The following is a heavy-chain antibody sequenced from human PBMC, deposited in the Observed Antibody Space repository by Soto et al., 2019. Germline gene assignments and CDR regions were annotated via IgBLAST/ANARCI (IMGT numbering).Heavy chain of an antibody. CDR2: IYPSDSRT. J-gene: IGHJ4*02. Sequence: PGESLKISCESSGYTFANYWIGWVRQVPGKGLEWVAIIYPSDSRTIYSPSFQGQVTISADKSITTAYLQWSSLKASDTAMYYCAIRGYTYGYYFSYWGQGTLVTVSS. V-gene: IGHV5-51*01. D-gene: IGHD5-18*01. CDR3: AIRGYTYGYYFSY. CDR1: GYTFANYW.